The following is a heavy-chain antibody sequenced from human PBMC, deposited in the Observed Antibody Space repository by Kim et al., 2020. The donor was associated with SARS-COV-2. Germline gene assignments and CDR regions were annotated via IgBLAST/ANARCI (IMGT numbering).Heavy chain of an antibody. CDR2: INHSGST. V-gene: IGHV4-34*01. CDR3: ARGLHSGYDINWFDP. D-gene: IGHD5-12*01. J-gene: IGHJ5*02. CDR1: GGSFSGYY. Sequence: SETLSLTCAVYGGSFSGYYWSWIRQPPGKGLEWIGEINHSGSTNYNPSLKSRVTISVDTSKNQFSLKLSSVTAADTAVYYCARGLHSGYDINWFDPWRQG.